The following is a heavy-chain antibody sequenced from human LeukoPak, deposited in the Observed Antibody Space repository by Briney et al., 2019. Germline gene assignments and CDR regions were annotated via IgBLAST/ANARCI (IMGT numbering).Heavy chain of an antibody. V-gene: IGHV3-7*01. CDR2: IKQDGSEK. J-gene: IGHJ4*02. Sequence: GGSLRLSCVVSGFTFSSYWMSWVRQAPGKGLEWVANIKQDGSEKYYVDSVKGRFTISRDNAKNSLYLQMNSLRAEDTAVYYCARLKYCTNGVCYAGFDYWGQGTLVTVSS. CDR1: GFTFSSYW. CDR3: ARLKYCTNGVCYAGFDY. D-gene: IGHD2-8*01.